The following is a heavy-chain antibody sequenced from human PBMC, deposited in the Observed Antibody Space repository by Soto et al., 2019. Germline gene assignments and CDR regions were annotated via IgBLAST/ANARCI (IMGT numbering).Heavy chain of an antibody. J-gene: IGHJ6*02. CDR1: GYTFTSYD. D-gene: IGHD4-4*01. CDR3: ARVKVSTVTTRKPYYYYGMDV. Sequence: ASVKVSCKASGYTFTSYDINWVRQATGQGLEWMGWMNPNSGNTGYAQKFQGRVTMTRNTSISTAYMELSSLRSEDTAVYYCARVKVSTVTTRKPYYYYGMDVWGQGTTVTAP. V-gene: IGHV1-8*01. CDR2: MNPNSGNT.